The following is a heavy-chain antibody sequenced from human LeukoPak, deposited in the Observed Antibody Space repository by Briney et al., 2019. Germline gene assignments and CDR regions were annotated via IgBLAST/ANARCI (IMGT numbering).Heavy chain of an antibody. CDR3: ARDLTAVPTR. CDR1: GFTFSSDS. J-gene: IGHJ4*02. V-gene: IGHV3-48*02. CDR2: ISSSGNTK. D-gene: IGHD4-17*01. Sequence: PGGSLRLSCAGSGFTFSSDSMNWVRQAPGKGLEWVSYISSSGNTKHYVDSVKGRFTSSRDNAKNSVYLQMNSLRNEDTAVYYCARDLTAVPTRWGQGTLVTVSS.